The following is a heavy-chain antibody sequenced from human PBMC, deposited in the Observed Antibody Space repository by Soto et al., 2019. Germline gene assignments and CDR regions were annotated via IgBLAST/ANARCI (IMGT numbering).Heavy chain of an antibody. V-gene: IGHV4-59*01. D-gene: IGHD6-19*01. CDR2: IYYSGST. Sequence: PSETLSLTCTVSGGSISSYYWSWIRQPPGKGLEWIGYIYYSGSTNYNPSLKSRVTISVDTSKNQFSLKLSSVTAADTAVYYCARVALPIAVAGIGWFDPWGQGTLVTVSS. J-gene: IGHJ5*02. CDR3: ARVALPIAVAGIGWFDP. CDR1: GGSISSYY.